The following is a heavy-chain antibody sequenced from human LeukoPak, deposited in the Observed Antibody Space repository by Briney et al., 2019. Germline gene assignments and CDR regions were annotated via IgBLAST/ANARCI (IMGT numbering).Heavy chain of an antibody. CDR2: INQNGREK. CDR1: GLTFSTYW. D-gene: IGHD3-16*01. J-gene: IGHJ4*02. Sequence: QPGGSLRLSCEVSGLTFSTYWMTWVRQAPGKGLEWVASINQNGREKYYVDSVKGRFTISRDNAKDSLYLQMNSLRDEDTAVYYCARSLGDDWGQGTLVTVSS. CDR3: ARSLGDD. V-gene: IGHV3-7*01.